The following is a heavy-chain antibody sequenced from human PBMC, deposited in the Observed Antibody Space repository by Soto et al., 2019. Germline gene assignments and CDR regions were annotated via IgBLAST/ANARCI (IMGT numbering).Heavy chain of an antibody. D-gene: IGHD2-15*01. V-gene: IGHV1-69*12. CDR2: IIPIFGTA. Sequence: QVQLGQSGAEVKKAGSSVKVSCKASGGTFSSYAISWVRQAPGEGLEWMGEIIPIFGTANYAQKFQGRDTITADESTSTAYMELSSPRSEDTAVYYCARGGYCSGGSCYPLDYWGQGTLVTVSS. CDR1: GGTFSSYA. J-gene: IGHJ4*02. CDR3: ARGGYCSGGSCYPLDY.